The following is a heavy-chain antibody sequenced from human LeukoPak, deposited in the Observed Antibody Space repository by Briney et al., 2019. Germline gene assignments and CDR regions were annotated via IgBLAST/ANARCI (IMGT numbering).Heavy chain of an antibody. J-gene: IGHJ4*02. CDR2: IYNSGST. D-gene: IGHD2-2*01. CDR3: ARGQFGTSWYKN. V-gene: IGHV4-59*01. CDR1: GGSISSYY. Sequence: SETLSLTCTVSGGSISSYYWSWIRQPPGKGLEWIGYIYNSGSTNNNASLKSGGTISVDTYKNQLSLSLSSVTAADPAVYFCARGQFGTSWYKNWGQGTLVTVSS.